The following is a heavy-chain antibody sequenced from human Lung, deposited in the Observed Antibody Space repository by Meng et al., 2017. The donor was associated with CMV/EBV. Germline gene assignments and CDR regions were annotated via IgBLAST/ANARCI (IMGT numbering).Heavy chain of an antibody. V-gene: IGHV3-48*03. Sequence: SCGASGFTSSSYEMNWVRQAPGKGLEWLSYISSSGSIIYYTDSVKGRFTISRDNAKNSLYLQMNSLRAEDTAVYYCARGAYYGSGRLDYWGQGTLVTVSS. CDR1: GFTSSSYE. D-gene: IGHD3-10*01. J-gene: IGHJ4*02. CDR3: ARGAYYGSGRLDY. CDR2: ISSSGSII.